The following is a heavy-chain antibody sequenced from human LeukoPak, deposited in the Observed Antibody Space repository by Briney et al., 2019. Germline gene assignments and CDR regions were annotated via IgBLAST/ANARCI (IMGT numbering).Heavy chain of an antibody. Sequence: PWGSLRLSCAASGFTFSDYYMSWIRQAPGKGLEWVSYISSSGSTIYYADSVKGRFTISRDNSKNTLYLQMNSLRAEDTAVYYCARDHRFDYYDSSGYCSYYYGMDVWGQGTTVTVSS. CDR3: ARDHRFDYYDSSGYCSYYYGMDV. J-gene: IGHJ6*02. V-gene: IGHV3-11*04. CDR2: ISSSGSTI. CDR1: GFTFSDYY. D-gene: IGHD3-22*01.